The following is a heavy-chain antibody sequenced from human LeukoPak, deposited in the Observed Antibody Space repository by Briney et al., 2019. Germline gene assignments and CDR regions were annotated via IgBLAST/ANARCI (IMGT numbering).Heavy chain of an antibody. V-gene: IGHV3-23*01. CDR2: ISGSGDNT. J-gene: IGHJ4*02. Sequence: GGSLRLSCAASGFTFSSYAMSWVRQVPGKGLEWVSVISGSGDNTYYADSVKGRFTISRDNSKNMLYLQMNGLRAEDTAVYYCAKWKYSNSGIDDYWGQGTLVTVSS. CDR3: AKWKYSNSGIDDY. CDR1: GFTFSSYA. D-gene: IGHD6-6*01.